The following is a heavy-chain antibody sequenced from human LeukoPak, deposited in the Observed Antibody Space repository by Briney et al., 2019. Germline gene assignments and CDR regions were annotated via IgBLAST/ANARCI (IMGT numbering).Heavy chain of an antibody. CDR1: GFTFSSYS. V-gene: IGHV3-21*01. CDR2: ISGSSNYI. Sequence: GGSLRLSCAASGFTFSSYSMNWVRQAPGKGLEWVSSISGSSNYIYYADSVKGRFTISRDNAENSLYLQMNSLRAEDTAVYYCAREPPVSPGYWGQGTLVTVSS. CDR3: AREPPVSPGY. D-gene: IGHD2/OR15-2a*01. J-gene: IGHJ4*02.